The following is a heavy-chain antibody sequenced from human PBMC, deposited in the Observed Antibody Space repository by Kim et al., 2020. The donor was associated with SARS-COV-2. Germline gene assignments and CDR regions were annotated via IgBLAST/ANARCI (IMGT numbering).Heavy chain of an antibody. J-gene: IGHJ4*02. D-gene: IGHD3-22*01. V-gene: IGHV4-39*07. Sequence: SETLSLTCTVSGGSISSSSYYWGWIRQPPGKGLEWIGSIYYSGSTYYNPSLKSRVTISVDTSKNQFSLKLSSVTAADTAVYYCAREIRYYDSSGNPDYWGQGTLVTVSS. CDR1: GGSISSSSYY. CDR2: IYYSGST. CDR3: AREIRYYDSSGNPDY.